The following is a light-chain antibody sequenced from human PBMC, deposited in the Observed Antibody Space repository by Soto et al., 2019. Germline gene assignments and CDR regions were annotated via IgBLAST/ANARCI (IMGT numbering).Light chain of an antibody. V-gene: IGLV2-11*01. CDR2: DVS. J-gene: IGLJ1*01. CDR3: CSYAGSYTHV. CDR1: SRDVGGYNY. Sequence: QSALTQPRSVSGSPGQSVTISCTGTSRDVGGYNYVSWYQQHPGKAPKLMIYDVSKRPSGVPDRFSGSKSGNTASLTISGLQAEDEADYYCCSYAGSYTHVFGTGTKV.